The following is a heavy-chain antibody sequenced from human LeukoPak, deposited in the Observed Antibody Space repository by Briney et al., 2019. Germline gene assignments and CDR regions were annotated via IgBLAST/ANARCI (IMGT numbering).Heavy chain of an antibody. D-gene: IGHD3-22*01. Sequence: ASVKVSCKASGYTFTSFAVHWVRQAPGQRPEWMGWMNIGNGNTKYSQNIQDRITFIRDTSANTVYMELSSLTSEDTAVYYCARDMIVDWAFDIWGQGTMVTVSS. CDR2: MNIGNGNT. CDR1: GYTFTSFA. CDR3: ARDMIVDWAFDI. V-gene: IGHV1-3*04. J-gene: IGHJ3*02.